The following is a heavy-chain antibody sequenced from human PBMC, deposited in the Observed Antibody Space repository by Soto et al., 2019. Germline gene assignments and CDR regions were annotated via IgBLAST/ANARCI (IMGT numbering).Heavy chain of an antibody. V-gene: IGHV3-9*01. D-gene: IGHD3-3*01. Sequence: PGGSLRLSCAASGFTFDDYAMHWVRQAPGKGLEWVSGISWNSGSIGYADSVKGRFTISRDNAKNSLYLQMNSLRAEDTALYYCAKWSGYQIHGFDYWGQGTLVTVSS. CDR3: AKWSGYQIHGFDY. CDR1: GFTFDDYA. CDR2: ISWNSGSI. J-gene: IGHJ4*02.